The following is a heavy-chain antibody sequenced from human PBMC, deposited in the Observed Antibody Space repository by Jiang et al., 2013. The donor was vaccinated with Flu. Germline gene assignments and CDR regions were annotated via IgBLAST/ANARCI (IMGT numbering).Heavy chain of an antibody. J-gene: IGHJ6*02. CDR3: ASLHYDFWSGYSGNMDV. D-gene: IGHD3-3*01. CDR1: GGSISSYY. V-gene: IGHV4-59*01. Sequence: LLKPSETLSLTCTVSGGSISSYYWSWIRQPPGKGLEWIGYIYYSGSTNYNPSLKSRVTISVDTSKNQFSLKLSSVTAADTAVYYCASLHYDFWSGYSGNMDVWGQGTTVTVSS. CDR2: IYYSGST.